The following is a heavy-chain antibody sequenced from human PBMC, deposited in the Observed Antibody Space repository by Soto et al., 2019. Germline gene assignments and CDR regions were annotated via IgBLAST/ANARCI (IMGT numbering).Heavy chain of an antibody. CDR2: ISWNSGVI. Sequence: GGSLRLSCTASGFTFDDYAMHWVRQAPGRGLEWVSGISWNSGVIVYADSVRGRFTISRDNAKNSLYPQMKSLRVEDTALYYCTKTNGITSPGDVWGQGTTVTVSS. CDR1: GFTFDDYA. CDR3: TKTNGITSPGDV. V-gene: IGHV3-9*01. D-gene: IGHD1-20*01. J-gene: IGHJ6*02.